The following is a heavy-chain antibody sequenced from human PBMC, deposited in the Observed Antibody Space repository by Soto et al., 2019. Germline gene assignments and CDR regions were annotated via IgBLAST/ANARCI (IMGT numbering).Heavy chain of an antibody. Sequence: PSETLSLTCAVYGGSFSGYYWSWIRQPPGKGLEWIGEINHSGSTNYNPSLKSRVTISVDTSKNQFSLKLSSVTAADTAVYYCARGRWEIFGVVMYYYYGMDVWGQGTTVTVSS. V-gene: IGHV4-34*01. J-gene: IGHJ6*02. D-gene: IGHD3-3*01. CDR1: GGSFSGYY. CDR3: ARGRWEIFGVVMYYYYGMDV. CDR2: INHSGST.